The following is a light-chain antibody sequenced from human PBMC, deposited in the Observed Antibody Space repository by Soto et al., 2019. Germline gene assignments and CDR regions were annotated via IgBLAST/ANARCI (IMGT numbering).Light chain of an antibody. V-gene: IGLV2-14*01. CDR1: TSDVGGYNY. Sequence: QSVLTQPASVSGSPGQSITISCTGTTSDVGGYNYVSWYQHHPDKAPKLMIYEVSNRPSGVSNRFSGSKSGNTASLTISGLQAEDEALYYCSSYTSRREVVFGGGTKVTVL. CDR2: EVS. CDR3: SSYTSRREVV. J-gene: IGLJ3*02.